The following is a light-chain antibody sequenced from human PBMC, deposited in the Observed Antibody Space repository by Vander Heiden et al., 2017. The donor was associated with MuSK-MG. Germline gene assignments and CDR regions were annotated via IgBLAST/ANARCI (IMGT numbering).Light chain of an antibody. Sequence: QSVLTQPPSLSGAPGPRVTIPCTGSNSNIGAGYDVHWYQQLPRTAPKLLLYGYINRPSGVPDRFSGSRSGTSASLAITGLQAEDEADYYCQSYDTSLSGSVVFGGGTKLTVL. CDR2: GYI. CDR3: QSYDTSLSGSVV. V-gene: IGLV1-40*01. CDR1: NSNIGAGYD. J-gene: IGLJ2*01.